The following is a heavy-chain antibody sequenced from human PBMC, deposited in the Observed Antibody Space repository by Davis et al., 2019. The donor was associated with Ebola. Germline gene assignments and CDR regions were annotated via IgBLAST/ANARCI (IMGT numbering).Heavy chain of an antibody. CDR2: VSYDGTDQ. Sequence: GESLKISCAASGFTFSSYAMHWVRQAPGTGLEWVAVVSYDGTDQYYADSVKGRFTISRDNSKNTVYLQMNTLRVEDSAVYYCAKDLSNVIVVVTAIDYWGQGTQVTVSS. D-gene: IGHD2-21*02. CDR1: GFTFSSYA. V-gene: IGHV3-30*04. CDR3: AKDLSNVIVVVTAIDY. J-gene: IGHJ4*02.